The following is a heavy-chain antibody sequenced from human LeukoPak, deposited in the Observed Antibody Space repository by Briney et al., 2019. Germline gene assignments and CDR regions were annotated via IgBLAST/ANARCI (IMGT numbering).Heavy chain of an antibody. Sequence: GASVKVSCKASGGTFSSYAISWVRQAPGQGLEWMGWINPNSGGTNYAQKFQGRVTMTRDTSISTAYMELSRLRSDDTAVYYCASSSDAFDVWGQGTMVTVSS. CDR2: INPNSGGT. J-gene: IGHJ3*01. CDR1: GGTFSSYA. V-gene: IGHV1-2*02. CDR3: ASSSDAFDV.